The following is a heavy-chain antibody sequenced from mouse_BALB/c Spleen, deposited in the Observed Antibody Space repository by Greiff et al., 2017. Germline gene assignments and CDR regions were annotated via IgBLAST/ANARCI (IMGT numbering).Heavy chain of an antibody. Sequence: VQLQQSGPGLVAPSQSLSITCTVSGFSLTSYCVHWVRQPPGKGLEWLGVICAGGSTNYNSALMSRLSISKDNSKCQVFLKMNSLQTDDTAMYSCARDKGYYGNPDWFAYWGQGTLVTVSA. D-gene: IGHD2-1*01. V-gene: IGHV2-9*02. CDR3: ARDKGYYGNPDWFAY. J-gene: IGHJ3*01. CDR1: GFSLTSYC. CDR2: ICAGGST.